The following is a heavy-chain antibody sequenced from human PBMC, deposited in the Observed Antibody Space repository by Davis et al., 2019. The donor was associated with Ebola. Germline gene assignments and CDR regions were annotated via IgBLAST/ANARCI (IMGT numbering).Heavy chain of an antibody. CDR2: IWYDGSNK. CDR3: ARRAAGGGDWFDP. Sequence: GESLKISCAASGFTFSSYGMHWVRQAPGKGLEWVAVIWYDGSNKYYADSVKGRFTISRDNSKNTLYLQMNSLRAEDTAVYYCARRAAGGGDWFDPWGQGTLVTVSS. V-gene: IGHV3-33*01. D-gene: IGHD2-15*01. J-gene: IGHJ5*02. CDR1: GFTFSSYG.